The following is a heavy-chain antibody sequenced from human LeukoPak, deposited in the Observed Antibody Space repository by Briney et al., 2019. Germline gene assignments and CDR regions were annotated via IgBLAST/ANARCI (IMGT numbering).Heavy chain of an antibody. Sequence: GGSLRLSCAASGFTFSSYAMSWVRQAPGKGLEWVSAISGSGGSTYYADSVKGRFTIPRDNSKNTLYLQMNSLRAEDTAVYYCAKDQVPYYDFWSGYSTYNWFDPWGQGTLVTVSS. CDR3: AKDQVPYYDFWSGYSTYNWFDP. D-gene: IGHD3-3*01. J-gene: IGHJ5*02. CDR1: GFTFSSYA. CDR2: ISGSGGST. V-gene: IGHV3-23*01.